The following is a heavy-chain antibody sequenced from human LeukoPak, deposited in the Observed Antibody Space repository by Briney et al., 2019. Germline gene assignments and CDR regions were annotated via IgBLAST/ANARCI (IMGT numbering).Heavy chain of an antibody. CDR3: ARGGGYSYGYYYYYGMDV. V-gene: IGHV1-8*01. Sequence: ASVKVSCKASGYTFTSYDINRVRQATGQGLEWMGWMNPNSGNTGYAQKFQGRVTMTRNTSISTAYMELSSLRSEDTAVYYCARGGGYSYGYYYYYGMDVWGQGTTVTVSS. CDR2: MNPNSGNT. D-gene: IGHD5-18*01. J-gene: IGHJ6*02. CDR1: GYTFTSYD.